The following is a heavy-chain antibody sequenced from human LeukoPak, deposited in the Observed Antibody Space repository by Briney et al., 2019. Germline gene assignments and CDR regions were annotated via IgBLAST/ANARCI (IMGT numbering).Heavy chain of an antibody. CDR2: ISGSGGST. J-gene: IGHJ6*02. CDR3: AKGDGYCSSTSCYYYYYGMDV. D-gene: IGHD2-2*01. CDR1: GFTFSSYA. Sequence: GGSLRLSCAASGFTFSSYAMSWVSQAPGKGMEWVSAISGSGGSTYYADSVKGRFTISRDNSKNTLYLQMNSLRAEDTAVYYCAKGDGYCSSTSCYYYYYGMDVWGQGTTVTVSS. V-gene: IGHV3-23*01.